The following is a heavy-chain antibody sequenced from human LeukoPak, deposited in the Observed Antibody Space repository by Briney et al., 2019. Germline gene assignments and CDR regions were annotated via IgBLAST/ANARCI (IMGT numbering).Heavy chain of an antibody. CDR1: GFTFSSYS. CDR2: ISSSSSYI. J-gene: IGHJ4*02. CDR3: ASSRYSSSWYGVDY. Sequence: GGSLRLSCAASGFTFSSYSMNWVRQAPGKGLEWVSSISSSSSYIYYADSVKGRFTISRDNAKNSLYLQMNSLRAEDTAVYYCASSRYSSSWYGVDYWGQGTLVTVPS. V-gene: IGHV3-21*01. D-gene: IGHD6-13*01.